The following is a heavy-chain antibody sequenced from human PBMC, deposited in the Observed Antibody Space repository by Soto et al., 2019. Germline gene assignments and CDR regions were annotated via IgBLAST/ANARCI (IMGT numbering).Heavy chain of an antibody. D-gene: IGHD2-15*01. CDR3: ARDRHLEGCSGGSCYSGYYFDY. J-gene: IGHJ4*02. CDR1: GFTFSDYY. CDR2: ISSSGSTI. Sequence: QVQLVESGGGLVKPGGSLRLSCAASGFTFSDYYMSWIRQAPGKGLEWVSYISSSGSTIYYADSVTGRFTISRDNAKNSLYLQMNSLRAEDTAVYYCARDRHLEGCSGGSCYSGYYFDYWGQGTLVTVSS. V-gene: IGHV3-11*01.